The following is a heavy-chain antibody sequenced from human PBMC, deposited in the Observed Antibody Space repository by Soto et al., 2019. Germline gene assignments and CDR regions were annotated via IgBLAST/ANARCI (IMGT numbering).Heavy chain of an antibody. CDR3: AMEYCSSTSCYMDY. CDR1: GGTFSSYT. J-gene: IGHJ4*02. V-gene: IGHV1-69*02. D-gene: IGHD2-2*02. CDR2: IIPILGIA. Sequence: QVQLVQSGAEVKKPGSSVKVSCKASGGTFSSYTISWVRQAPGQGLEWMGRIIPILGIANYAQKFQGRVTMTAEKSTGTAYLELSRLRSEDTAVYYCAMEYCSSTSCYMDYWGPGTLVTVST.